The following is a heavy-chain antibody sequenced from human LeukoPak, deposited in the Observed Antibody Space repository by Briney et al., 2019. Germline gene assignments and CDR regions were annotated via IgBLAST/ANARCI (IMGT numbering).Heavy chain of an antibody. D-gene: IGHD3-22*01. CDR2: IYYSGST. CDR3: ARSPSYYYDSSGYSFDY. J-gene: IGHJ4*02. CDR1: GGSVSSGSYY. Sequence: SETLSLTCTVSGGSVSSGSYYWSWIRQPPGKGLEWIGYIYYSGSTNYNPSLKSRAAISVDTSKNQFSLKLSSVTAADTAVYYCARSPSYYYDSSGYSFDYWGQGTLVTVSS. V-gene: IGHV4-61*01.